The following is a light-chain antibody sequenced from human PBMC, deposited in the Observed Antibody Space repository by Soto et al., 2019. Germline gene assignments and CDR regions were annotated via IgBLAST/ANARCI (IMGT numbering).Light chain of an antibody. J-gene: IGKJ1*01. Sequence: EIVLTQSPGTLSLSPGERATLSCRASQSVSSSYLAWYQQKPGQAPRPLIYGASSRAIGIPDRFSGSGSGTDFTLTISRLEPEDFAVYYCQQYGSSPWTFGQGTKVKSK. CDR3: QQYGSSPWT. CDR1: QSVSSSY. CDR2: GAS. V-gene: IGKV3-20*01.